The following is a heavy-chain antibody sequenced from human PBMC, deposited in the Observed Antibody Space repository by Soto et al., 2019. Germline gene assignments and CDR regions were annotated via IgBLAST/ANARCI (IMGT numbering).Heavy chain of an antibody. Sequence: ASVKVSCKASGYSFQTYSIHWVRQAPGQRLEWMGGFDPEDGETIYAQKFQGRVTMTEDTSTDTAYMELSSLRSEDTAVYYCATKSSSGYYTYTDAFDIWGQGTMVTVSS. J-gene: IGHJ3*02. CDR3: ATKSSSGYYTYTDAFDI. V-gene: IGHV1-24*01. D-gene: IGHD3-22*01. CDR2: FDPEDGET. CDR1: GYSFQTYS.